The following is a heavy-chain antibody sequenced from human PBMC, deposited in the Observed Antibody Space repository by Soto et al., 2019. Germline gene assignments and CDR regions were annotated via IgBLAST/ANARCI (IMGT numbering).Heavy chain of an antibody. V-gene: IGHV1-18*01. D-gene: IGHD3-3*01. CDR2: ISAYNGNT. CDR3: ARDFPLRITIFGVVISPLDY. CDR1: GYTFTSYG. Sequence: ASVKVSCKASGYTFTSYGISWVRQAPGQGLEWMGWISAYNGNTNYAQKLQGRVTMTTDTSTSTAYMELRSLRSDDTAVYYCARDFPLRITIFGVVISPLDYWGQGTLVTVSS. J-gene: IGHJ4*02.